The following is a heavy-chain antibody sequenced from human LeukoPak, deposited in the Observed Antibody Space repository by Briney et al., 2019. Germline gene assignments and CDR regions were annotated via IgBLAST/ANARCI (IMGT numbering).Heavy chain of an antibody. V-gene: IGHV3-30*18. D-gene: IGHD3-10*01. Sequence: SLRLSCAASGFTFSTYGMHWVRQAPGKGLEWVAVISYDGNNKYYADSVKGRFTISRDNSKNTLSLQMNSLRAEDTAAYYCAKGTERYREVSSFDSWGQGTLVTVSS. CDR3: AKGTERYREVSSFDS. CDR2: ISYDGNNK. J-gene: IGHJ4*02. CDR1: GFTFSTYG.